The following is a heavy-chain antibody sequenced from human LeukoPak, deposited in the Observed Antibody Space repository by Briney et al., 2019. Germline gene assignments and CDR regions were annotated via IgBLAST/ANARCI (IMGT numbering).Heavy chain of an antibody. J-gene: IGHJ4*02. CDR3: ATAVNVVVPAADY. D-gene: IGHD2-2*01. V-gene: IGHV1-24*01. CDR2: FDPEDGET. CDR1: GYTLTELS. Sequence: ASVKVSCKVSGYTLTELSMHWVRQAPGKGLEWTGGFDPEDGETIYAQKFQGRVTMTEDTSTDTAYMELSSLRSEDTAVYYCATAVNVVVPAADYWGQGTLVTVSS.